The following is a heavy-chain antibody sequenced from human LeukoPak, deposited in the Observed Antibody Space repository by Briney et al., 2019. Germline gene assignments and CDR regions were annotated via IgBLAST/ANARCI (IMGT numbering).Heavy chain of an antibody. J-gene: IGHJ4*02. D-gene: IGHD1-26*01. CDR1: GFTFSSYA. CDR2: ISYDGSNK. Sequence: PGGSLRLSCAVSGFTFSSYAMHWVRQAPGKGLEWVAVISYDGSNKYYADSVKGRFTISRDNSKNTLYLQMNSLRAEDTAVYYCARVGSYYGNNYWGQGTLVTVSS. V-gene: IGHV3-30*04. CDR3: ARVGSYYGNNY.